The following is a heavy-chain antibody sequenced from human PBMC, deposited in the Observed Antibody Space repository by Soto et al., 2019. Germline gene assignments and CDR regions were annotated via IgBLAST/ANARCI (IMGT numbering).Heavy chain of an antibody. Sequence: QVQLVQSGAEVKKPGSSVKVSCKTSGGTFSSYTITWVRQAPGQGLEWMGRTSATFGVTIYAPKFQGRVAISADKSTSTGYMELSRMRSKDTAVDYYGSTEASTGQIDYWGQGTLVTVSS. CDR1: GGTFSSYT. CDR2: TSATFGVT. CDR3: GSTEASTGQIDY. V-gene: IGHV1-69*02. D-gene: IGHD4-17*01. J-gene: IGHJ4*02.